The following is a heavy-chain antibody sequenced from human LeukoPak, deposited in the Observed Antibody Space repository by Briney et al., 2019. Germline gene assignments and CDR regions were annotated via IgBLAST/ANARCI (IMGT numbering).Heavy chain of an antibody. J-gene: IGHJ6*02. V-gene: IGHV3-48*03. Sequence: PGGSLRLSCAASGFTFSSYEMNWVRQAPGKGLEWLSYIGSTGTTIYYADSVKGRFTISRDNAKNSLYLQMNSLRAEDTAVYYCARYSGDYYYYYGMYVWGQGTTVTVSS. D-gene: IGHD2-15*01. CDR1: GFTFSSYE. CDR3: ARYSGDYYYYYGMYV. CDR2: IGSTGTTI.